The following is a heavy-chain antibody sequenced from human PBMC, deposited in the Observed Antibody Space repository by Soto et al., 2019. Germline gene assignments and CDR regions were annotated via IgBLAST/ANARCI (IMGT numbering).Heavy chain of an antibody. Sequence: EVQLLESGGGLVQPGGSLRLSCAASGFTFSSYAMSWVRQAPGKGLEWVSVISGSGGSTYYADSVKGRFTISRDNSKSMLDLQMKSLSAEDTAVYYGATGQGELLAEGGWFDPWGQGTLVTVSS. J-gene: IGHJ5*02. D-gene: IGHD1-26*01. V-gene: IGHV3-23*01. CDR3: ATGQGELLAEGGWFDP. CDR1: GFTFSSYA. CDR2: ISGSGGST.